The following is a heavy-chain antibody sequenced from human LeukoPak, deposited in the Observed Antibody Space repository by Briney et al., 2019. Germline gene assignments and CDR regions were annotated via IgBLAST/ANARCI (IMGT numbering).Heavy chain of an antibody. V-gene: IGHV3-23*01. J-gene: IGHJ4*02. CDR2: ISGSGGST. CDR3: AKAPPPPITMVRGVIPSGFDY. D-gene: IGHD3-10*01. CDR1: GFTFSSYA. Sequence: PGGSLRLSCAASGFTFSSYAMSRVRQAPGKGLEWVSAISGSGGSTYYADSVKGRFTISRDNSKNTLYLQMNSLRAEDTAVYYCAKAPPPPITMVRGVIPSGFDYWGQGTLVTVSS.